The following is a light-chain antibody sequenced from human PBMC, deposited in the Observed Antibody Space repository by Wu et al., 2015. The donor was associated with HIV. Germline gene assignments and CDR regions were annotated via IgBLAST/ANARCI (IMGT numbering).Light chain of an antibody. Sequence: DIQMTQSPSLVSASVGDRVTITCRASQDVSSWLAWFQQKPGKTPKLLIYAASSLQSGVPPRFSGSGSGTYLTLTISSLQPEDFATYYCQQTYSFPVTFGQGTQLEI. CDR3: QQTYSFPVT. CDR1: QDVSSW. CDR2: AAS. J-gene: IGKJ5*01. V-gene: IGKV1-12*01.